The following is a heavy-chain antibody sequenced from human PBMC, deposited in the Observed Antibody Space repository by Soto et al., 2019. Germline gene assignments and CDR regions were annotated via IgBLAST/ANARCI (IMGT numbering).Heavy chain of an antibody. V-gene: IGHV4-59*01. CDR1: GGSINNYY. CDR2: IYYSGTT. D-gene: IGHD3-10*01. J-gene: IGHJ4*01. CDR3: TRATYYRYYFDV. Sequence: PXATLSLTFTVSGGSINNYYLSWIRQSPGKGLEWIGYIYYSGTTNYNPSLKSRVTISIDRSENQFSLKVSSVTAADTAVYFCTRATYYRYYFDVCGHRTLVTVSS.